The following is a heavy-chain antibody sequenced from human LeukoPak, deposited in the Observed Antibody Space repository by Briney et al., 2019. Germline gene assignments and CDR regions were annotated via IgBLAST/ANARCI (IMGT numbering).Heavy chain of an antibody. D-gene: IGHD2-2*02. Sequence: SETLSLTCTVSGGSISSGGYYWSWIRQHPGKGLEWIGYIYYSGSTYYNPSLKSRVTILVDTSKNQFSLNLSSVTAADTAVYYCARPQRYCSSTSCYTRWYFDLWGRGTLVTVSS. CDR3: ARPQRYCSSTSCYTRWYFDL. J-gene: IGHJ2*01. CDR1: GGSISSGGYY. CDR2: IYYSGST. V-gene: IGHV4-31*03.